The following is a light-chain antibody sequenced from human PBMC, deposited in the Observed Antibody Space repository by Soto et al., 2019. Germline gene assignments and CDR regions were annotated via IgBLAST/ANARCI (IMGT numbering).Light chain of an antibody. CDR3: SSYTSSSTLV. J-gene: IGLJ3*02. V-gene: IGLV2-14*01. Sequence: QSALTQPASVSGCPGQSITISCTGTSSDIGGYNYVSWYQQHPGKAPKLMIYEVSNWPSGVSNRFSGSKSGNTASLTISGLQAEDEADYYCSSYTSSSTLVFGGGTKVTVL. CDR2: EVS. CDR1: SSDIGGYNY.